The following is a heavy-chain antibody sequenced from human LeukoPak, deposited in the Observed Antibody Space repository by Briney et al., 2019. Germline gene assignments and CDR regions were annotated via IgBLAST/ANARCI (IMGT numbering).Heavy chain of an antibody. Sequence: SVKVSCKASGGTFSSYAISWVRQAPGQGLEWMGGIIPIFGTANYAQKFQGRVTITADESTSTAYMELSSLRSEDTAVYYCAGLSPDIVVVPAAIPYYYYGMDVWGKGTTDTVSS. V-gene: IGHV1-69*13. CDR3: AGLSPDIVVVPAAIPYYYYGMDV. J-gene: IGHJ6*04. D-gene: IGHD2-2*02. CDR2: IIPIFGTA. CDR1: GGTFSSYA.